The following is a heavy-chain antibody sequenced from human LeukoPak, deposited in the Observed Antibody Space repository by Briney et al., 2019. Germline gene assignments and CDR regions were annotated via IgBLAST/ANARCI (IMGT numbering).Heavy chain of an antibody. CDR1: GFTFSSYE. CDR2: ISSGGDSI. Sequence: GGSLRLSCAASGFTFSSYEMNWVRQAPGKGLEWVSYISSGGDSIYYADSVKGRFTISRDNAKNSVSLQMNSLRAEDTAVYYCASGSYGSGFYYFYYMDVWGKGTTVTVSS. J-gene: IGHJ6*03. CDR3: ASGSYGSGFYYFYYMDV. V-gene: IGHV3-48*03. D-gene: IGHD3-10*01.